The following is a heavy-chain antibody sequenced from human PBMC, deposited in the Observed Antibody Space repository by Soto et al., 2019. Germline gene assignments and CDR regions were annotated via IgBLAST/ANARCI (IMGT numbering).Heavy chain of an antibody. V-gene: IGHV4-31*03. CDR3: ARDRGTHNWFDP. Sequence: PSETLSLTCTVSGGSISSGGYYWSWIRQHPGKGLEWIGYIYYSGSTYYNPSLKSRVTISVDTSKNQFSLKLSSVTAADTAVYYCARDRGTHNWFDPWGQGTLVTVSS. D-gene: IGHD3-10*01. J-gene: IGHJ5*02. CDR2: IYYSGST. CDR1: GGSISSGGYY.